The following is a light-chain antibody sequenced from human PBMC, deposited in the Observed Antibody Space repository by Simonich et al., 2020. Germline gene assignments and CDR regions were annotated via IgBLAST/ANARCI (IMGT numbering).Light chain of an antibody. CDR3: CSYAGSSTVV. CDR2: EGS. Sequence: QSALTQPASVSGSPGQSITLSCTGTHSDVGSYNLFSWYQQHPGKAPKLMIYEGSKRPSGVSNRFAGSKSGNTASLTISGLQAEDEADYYCCSYAGSSTVVFGGGTKLTVL. J-gene: IGLJ2*01. V-gene: IGLV2-23*01. CDR1: HSDVGSYNL.